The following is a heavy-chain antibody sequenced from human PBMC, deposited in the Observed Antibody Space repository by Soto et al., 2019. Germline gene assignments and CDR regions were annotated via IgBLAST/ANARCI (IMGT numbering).Heavy chain of an antibody. J-gene: IGHJ4*02. CDR2: IFPDDSDI. CDR1: GYSFNRYW. D-gene: IGHD1-1*01. V-gene: IGHV5-51*01. Sequence: PGESLKISCKASGYSFNRYWIGWVRQMPGQGLEWMGVIFPDDSDIRHSPASRGQVTISADKSINTVYLQYTGLKASDTATYYCARRISWYYFDSWGQGTPVTVSS. CDR3: ARRISWYYFDS.